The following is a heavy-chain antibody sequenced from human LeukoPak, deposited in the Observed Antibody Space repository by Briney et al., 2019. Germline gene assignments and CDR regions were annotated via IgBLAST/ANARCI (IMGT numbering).Heavy chain of an antibody. D-gene: IGHD6-13*01. CDR1: GFTFSSCW. J-gene: IGHJ6*02. CDR3: ARDIIAAVGMDV. V-gene: IGHV3-7*01. Sequence: GGSLRLSCAASGFTFSSCWMSRVRQAPGKGLEWVANIKQDGSEKYYVDSVKGRFTISRDNAKNSLYLQMNSLRAEDTAVYYCARDIIAAVGMDVWGQGTTVTVSS. CDR2: IKQDGSEK.